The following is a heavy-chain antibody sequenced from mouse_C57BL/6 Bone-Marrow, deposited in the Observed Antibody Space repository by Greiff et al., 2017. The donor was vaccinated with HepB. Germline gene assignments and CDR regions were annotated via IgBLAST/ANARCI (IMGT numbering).Heavy chain of an antibody. Sequence: LQQSGGGLVQPGGSLKLSCAASGFTFSDYYMYWVRQTPEKRLEWVAYISNGGGSTYYPDTVKGRFTISRDNAKNTLYLQMSRLKSEDTAMYYCARQGYYVYYAMDYWGQGTSVTVSS. CDR1: GFTFSDYY. D-gene: IGHD2-3*01. CDR2: ISNGGGST. CDR3: ARQGYYVYYAMDY. J-gene: IGHJ4*01. V-gene: IGHV5-12*01.